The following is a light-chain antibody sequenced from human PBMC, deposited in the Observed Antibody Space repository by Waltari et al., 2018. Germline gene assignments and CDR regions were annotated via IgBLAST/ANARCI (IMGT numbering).Light chain of an antibody. Sequence: YKKKPGQAPVLVIYGKNNRPSGIPDRVSGSSSGNTASLTITGAQAEDEADYYCNSRDSSGNHLVVGGGTKLTVL. CDR3: NSRDSSGNHLV. V-gene: IGLV3-19*01. CDR2: GKN. J-gene: IGLJ3*02.